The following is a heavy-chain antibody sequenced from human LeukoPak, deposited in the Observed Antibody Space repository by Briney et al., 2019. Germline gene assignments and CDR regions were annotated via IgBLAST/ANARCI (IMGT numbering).Heavy chain of an antibody. CDR3: AKDSEYGDPSFDY. CDR1: GFTFSSYA. V-gene: IGHV3-23*01. J-gene: IGHJ4*02. Sequence: GGSLSLSCAASGFTFSSYAMSWVRQAPGKGLEWVSVISGSGGSTSYADPAEGGFTISRDNSKNTLYLQMNSLRAEDTAVYYCAKDSEYGDPSFDYWGQGTLVTVSS. CDR2: ISGSGGST. D-gene: IGHD4-17*01.